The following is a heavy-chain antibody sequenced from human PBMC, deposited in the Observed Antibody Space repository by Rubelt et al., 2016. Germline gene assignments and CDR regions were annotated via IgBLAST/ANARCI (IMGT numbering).Heavy chain of an antibody. J-gene: IGHJ3*02. Sequence: WVSAISGSGGNTYYADSVKGRFTISRDNSKNTLYLQMNSLRAEDTAVYYCARESGIGGSYSHDAFDIWGQGTMVTVSS. CDR3: ARESGIGGSYSHDAFDI. CDR2: ISGSGGNT. D-gene: IGHD1-26*01. V-gene: IGHV3-23*01.